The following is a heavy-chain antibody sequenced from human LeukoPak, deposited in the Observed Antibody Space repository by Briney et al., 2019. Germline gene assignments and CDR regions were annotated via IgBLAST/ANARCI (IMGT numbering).Heavy chain of an antibody. CDR2: ISGSGLST. CDR1: GFIFTRYV. V-gene: IGHV3-23*01. CDR3: AKDGDYGDYWHYNYMDV. Sequence: GGSLRLSCGASGFIFTRYVMNWVRQSPGKGLEWVSGISGSGLSTFYADSVKGRFTISRDNSENTLFLHMNSLRAEDTAVYYCAKDGDYGDYWHYNYMDVWGKGTTVTISS. J-gene: IGHJ6*03. D-gene: IGHD4-17*01.